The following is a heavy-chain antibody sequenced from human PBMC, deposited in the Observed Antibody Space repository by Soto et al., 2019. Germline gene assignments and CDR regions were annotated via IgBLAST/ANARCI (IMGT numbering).Heavy chain of an antibody. CDR2: VSGSGGST. Sequence: PGGSLRLSCAASGFTFSSYAMSWVRQAPGKGLEWVSTVSGSGGSTYYADSVKGRFTISRDNSKNTLYLQMNSLGAEDTAVYYCAKETTTVPTFDYWGQGTLVTASS. CDR3: AKETTTVPTFDY. V-gene: IGHV3-23*01. D-gene: IGHD4-17*01. CDR1: GFTFSSYA. J-gene: IGHJ4*02.